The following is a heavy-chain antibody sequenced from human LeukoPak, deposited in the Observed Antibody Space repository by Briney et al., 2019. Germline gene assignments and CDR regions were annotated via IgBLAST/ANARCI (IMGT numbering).Heavy chain of an antibody. CDR2: IYYSGST. CDR3: ARGEDYGYFDY. V-gene: IGHV4-61*01. Sequence: PSETLSLTCTVSGGSVSSGSYYWSWIRQPPGKGLEWIGYIYYSGSTNYNPSLKSRVTISVDTSKNQFSLELSSVTAADTAVYYCARGEDYGYFDYWGQGTLVTVSS. CDR1: GGSVSSGSYY. D-gene: IGHD4-17*01. J-gene: IGHJ4*02.